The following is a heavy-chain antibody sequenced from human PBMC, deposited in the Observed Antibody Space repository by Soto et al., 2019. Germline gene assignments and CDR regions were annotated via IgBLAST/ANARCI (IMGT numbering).Heavy chain of an antibody. J-gene: IGHJ5*02. V-gene: IGHV1-3*01. CDR2: INAANGDT. CDR3: VRGGGGGLFDP. Sequence: ASVKVSCKASGYTFTSYGIHWVRQAPGQRLEWMGWINAANGDTKYSPKFQGRVTISRDNAKRSLYLQMMSLTAEDTAIYYCVRGGGGGLFDPWGQGTMVTVSS. D-gene: IGHD2-15*01. CDR1: GYTFTSYG.